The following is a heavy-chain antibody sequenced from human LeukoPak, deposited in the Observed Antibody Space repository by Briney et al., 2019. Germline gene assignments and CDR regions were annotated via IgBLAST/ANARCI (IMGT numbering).Heavy chain of an antibody. CDR1: GFSFDNYG. Sequence: PGGTLRLSCAASGFSFDNYGMSWVRQAPGKGLEWVSTISGSGGSTYYADSVKGRFTISRDNSKNTLYLQMNSLRAEDTAVYYCAKETSRIGGSMASFDYWGQGTLVTDSS. CDR3: AKETSRIGGSMASFDY. D-gene: IGHD1-26*01. J-gene: IGHJ4*02. V-gene: IGHV3-23*01. CDR2: ISGSGGST.